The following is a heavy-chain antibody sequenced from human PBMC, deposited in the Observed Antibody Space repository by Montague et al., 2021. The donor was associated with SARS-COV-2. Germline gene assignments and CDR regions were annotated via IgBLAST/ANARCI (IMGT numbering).Heavy chain of an antibody. V-gene: IGHV4-59*01. CDR2: IYYSGST. CDR3: SRRRLGYCSGGSCYSAFEP. Sequence: SETLSLTCTVSGGSISSYYWSWIRQPAGKGLEWIGYIYYSGSTNXNPSLKSRVTISVDTSKNQFSLKLSSATAADTAVYYCSRRRLGYCSGGSCYSAFEPWGQGTLVTVSS. CDR1: GGSISSYY. D-gene: IGHD2-15*01. J-gene: IGHJ5*02.